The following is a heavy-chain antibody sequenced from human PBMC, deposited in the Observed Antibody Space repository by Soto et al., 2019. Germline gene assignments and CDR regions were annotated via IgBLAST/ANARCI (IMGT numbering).Heavy chain of an antibody. V-gene: IGHV4-34*01. CDR3: ARAGVWYSSSRAFDY. D-gene: IGHD6-6*01. J-gene: IGHJ4*02. CDR2: INHSGST. Sequence: SETLSITCAIYGGSFSVYYWGWIRQPPGKGLEWIGEINHSGSTNYNPSLKSRVTISVDTSKNQFSLKLSSVTAADTAVYYCARAGVWYSSSRAFDYWGQGTLVTVSS. CDR1: GGSFSVYY.